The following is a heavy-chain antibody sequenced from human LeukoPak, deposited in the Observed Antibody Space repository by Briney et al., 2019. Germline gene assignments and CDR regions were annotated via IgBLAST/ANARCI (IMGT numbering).Heavy chain of an antibody. CDR3: AKGLRLGKPMTDFDY. CDR2: ISSSGSTI. CDR1: GFTFSDYY. V-gene: IGHV3-11*01. J-gene: IGHJ4*02. Sequence: GGSLRLSCAASGFTFSDYYMSWIRQAPGKGLEWVSYISSSGSTIYYADSVKGRFTISRDNAKNSLYLQMNSLRAEDTAVYYCAKGLRLGKPMTDFDYWGQGTLVTVSS. D-gene: IGHD3-9*01.